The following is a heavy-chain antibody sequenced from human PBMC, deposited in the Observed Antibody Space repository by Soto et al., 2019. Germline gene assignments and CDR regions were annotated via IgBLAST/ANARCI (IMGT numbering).Heavy chain of an antibody. D-gene: IGHD3-3*01. Sequence: QVQLVQSGAEVKKPGSSVKVSCKASGGTFSSYAISWVRQAPGQGPEWMGGIIPIFGTANYAQKFQGRVTVTAGESTSTGYMELSSLRSEDTAVYYCASPQDLEWSAFDYWGQGTLVTVSS. V-gene: IGHV1-69*12. CDR3: ASPQDLEWSAFDY. CDR1: GGTFSSYA. CDR2: IIPIFGTA. J-gene: IGHJ4*02.